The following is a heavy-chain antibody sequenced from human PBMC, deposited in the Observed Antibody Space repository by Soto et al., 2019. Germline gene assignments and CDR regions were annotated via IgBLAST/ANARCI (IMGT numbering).Heavy chain of an antibody. CDR2: ISWNSGSI. V-gene: IGHV3-9*01. CDR3: AKAGFWSGYYSLVDY. D-gene: IGHD3-3*01. CDR1: GFTFDDYA. Sequence: GGALRLSCAASGFTFDDYAMHWVRQAPGKGLEWVSGISWNSGSIGYADSVKGRFTISRDNAKNSLYLQMNSLRAEDTALYYCAKAGFWSGYYSLVDYWGQGTLVTVSS. J-gene: IGHJ4*02.